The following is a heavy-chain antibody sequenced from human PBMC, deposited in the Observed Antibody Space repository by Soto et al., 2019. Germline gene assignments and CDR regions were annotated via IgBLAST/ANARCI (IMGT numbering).Heavy chain of an antibody. D-gene: IGHD3-10*01. V-gene: IGHV3-30*18. Sequence: QVQLVESGGGVVQPGRSLRLSCAASGFTFSSYGMHWVRQAPGKGLEWVAVISYDGSNKYYADSVKGRFTISRDNSKNTLYLQMNSLRAEDTAVYYWAKSKITMVRGVPDYWGQGTLVTVSS. J-gene: IGHJ4*02. CDR3: AKSKITMVRGVPDY. CDR1: GFTFSSYG. CDR2: ISYDGSNK.